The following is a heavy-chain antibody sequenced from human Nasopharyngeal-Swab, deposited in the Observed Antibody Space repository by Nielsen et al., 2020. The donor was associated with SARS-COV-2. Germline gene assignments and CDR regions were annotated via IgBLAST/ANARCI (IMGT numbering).Heavy chain of an antibody. V-gene: IGHV3-21*01. Sequence: GGSLRLSCAASGFTFSSYSMNGVRQATGEGLEWVSSISSSSSYMYYADSVKGRFTISRDNAKNSVYLQMNSLRAEDTAVYYCVRDRLNGGGMDVWGQGTTVTVSS. J-gene: IGHJ6*02. CDR1: GFTFSSYS. D-gene: IGHD3-9*01. CDR3: VRDRLNGGGMDV. CDR2: ISSSSSYM.